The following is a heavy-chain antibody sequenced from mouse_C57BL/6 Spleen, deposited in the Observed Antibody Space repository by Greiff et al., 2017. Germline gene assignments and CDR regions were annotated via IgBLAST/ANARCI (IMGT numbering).Heavy chain of an antibody. CDR3: DSPKFDY. Sequence: VHLVESGPGLVQPSQSLSITCTVSGFSLTSYGVHWVRQPPGKGLEWLGVIWRGGSTDYNAAFISSLSISKDNSKSQVVFKMNSLQADDAAIYYCDSPKFDYWGQGTTLTVSA. CDR1: GFSLTSYG. CDR2: IWRGGST. J-gene: IGHJ2*01. V-gene: IGHV2-4*01.